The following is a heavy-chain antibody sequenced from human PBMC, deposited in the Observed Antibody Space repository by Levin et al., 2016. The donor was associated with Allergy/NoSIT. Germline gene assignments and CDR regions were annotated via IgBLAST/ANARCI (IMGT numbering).Heavy chain of an antibody. CDR3: GIDHPVTTIG. CDR2: ISGDGSGT. V-gene: IGHV3-23*01. D-gene: IGHD4-17*01. CDR1: GFTFNNFG. Sequence: GGSLRLSCSASGFTFNNFGMEWVRQAPGKGLEWVSTISGDGSGTHYADSVKGRFTISRDNSKNTLYVQMNSLRAEDTAVYYCGIDHPVTTIGWGQGTLVTVSS. J-gene: IGHJ4*02.